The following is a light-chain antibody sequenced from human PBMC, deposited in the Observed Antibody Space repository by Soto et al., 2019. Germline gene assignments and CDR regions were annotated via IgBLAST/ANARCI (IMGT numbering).Light chain of an antibody. V-gene: IGKV1-5*01. J-gene: IGKJ1*01. CDR1: QSISNW. CDR3: QQYNSYS. CDR2: HAS. Sequence: PMTQSPSTLPASVGDRVTITCRASQSISNWLARYQQKPGTAPKLLIYHASTLESGVPSRFSGSGSGTEFTLTLSSLQPDDLATDYCQQYNSYSFGQGTKVDIK.